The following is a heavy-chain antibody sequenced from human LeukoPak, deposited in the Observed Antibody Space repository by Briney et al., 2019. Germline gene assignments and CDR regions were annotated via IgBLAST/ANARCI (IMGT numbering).Heavy chain of an antibody. D-gene: IGHD3-10*01. CDR3: ARVDYYGSGSPS. V-gene: IGHV3-21*01. J-gene: IGHJ5*02. Sequence: ETLSLTCTVSGGSISSSSYYWGWIRQPPGKGLEWVSSISSSSSYIYYADSVKGRFTISRDNAKNSLYLQMNSLRAEDTAVYYCARVDYYGSGSPSWGQGTLVTVSS. CDR2: ISSSSSYI. CDR1: GGSISSSS.